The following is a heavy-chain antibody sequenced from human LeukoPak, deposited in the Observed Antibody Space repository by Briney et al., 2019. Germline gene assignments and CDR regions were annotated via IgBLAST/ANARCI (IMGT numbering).Heavy chain of an antibody. CDR1: GGSISFHY. CDR2: IHLSGST. Sequence: SETLSLTCTVSGGSISFHYWSWIRQPPGKGLEWIGYIHLSGSTYYDPSLRSRVTISGDTSKNQFSLRLNSVTAADTAVDYCARGGVWYFDLWGRGTLVTVSS. CDR3: ARGGVWYFDL. D-gene: IGHD3-16*01. J-gene: IGHJ2*01. V-gene: IGHV4-59*11.